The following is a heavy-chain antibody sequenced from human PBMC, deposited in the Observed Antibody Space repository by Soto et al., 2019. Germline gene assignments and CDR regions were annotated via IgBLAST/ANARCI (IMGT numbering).Heavy chain of an antibody. CDR2: IIPIFGTA. D-gene: IGHD2-15*01. J-gene: IGHJ4*02. Sequence: ASVKVSCKASGGTFSSYAISWVRPAHGQGLEWMGGIIPIFGTANYAQKFQGRVTITADESTSTAYMELSSLRSEDTAVYYCARNPYCSGGSCYDPYYFDYWGQGTLVTAPQ. CDR1: GGTFSSYA. V-gene: IGHV1-69*13. CDR3: ARNPYCSGGSCYDPYYFDY.